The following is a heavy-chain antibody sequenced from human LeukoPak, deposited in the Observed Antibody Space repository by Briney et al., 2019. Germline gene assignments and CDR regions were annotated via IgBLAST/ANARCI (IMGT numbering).Heavy chain of an antibody. CDR3: AGSLKFITMIPHY. D-gene: IGHD3-22*01. CDR1: GGTFSSYA. J-gene: IGHJ4*02. V-gene: IGHV1-69*13. CDR2: IVPIFGTA. Sequence: SVKVSCKASGGTFSSYAISWVRQAPGQGLEWMGGIVPIFGTANYAQKYQGRVTITADESTSTAYMELSSLRSEDTAVFYCAGSLKFITMIPHYWGQGTLVTVSS.